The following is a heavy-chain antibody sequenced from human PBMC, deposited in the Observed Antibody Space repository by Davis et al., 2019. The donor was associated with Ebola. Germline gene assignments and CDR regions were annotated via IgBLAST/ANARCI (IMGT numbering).Heavy chain of an antibody. CDR1: GYSISSGYY. J-gene: IGHJ4*02. CDR3: ARDPSHVSGRVPLDS. D-gene: IGHD3/OR15-3a*01. CDR2: IYHSGNT. V-gene: IGHV4-38-2*02. Sequence: PSETPSLTCTVSGYSISSGYYWGWIRQPPGKGLEWIGNIYHSGNTYYNPSLKSRVTISVDTSKNQFSLKLSSVTAADTAVYYCARDPSHVSGRVPLDSWGQGTLVTVSS.